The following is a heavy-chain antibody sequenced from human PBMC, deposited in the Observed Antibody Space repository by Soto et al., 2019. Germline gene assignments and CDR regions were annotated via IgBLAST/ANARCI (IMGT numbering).Heavy chain of an antibody. CDR2: FTSGGST. Sequence: EVQLLESGGDLVQPGGSLRLSCAASGFIFSNYAMTWVRQAPGKGPEWVSTFTSGGSTYYRDTVKDRFTITSDNTKNTFNRTVNRLRAGDTVVYYAARTDTDNSQTSGWANRFDYWGQGTLVTVSS. CDR1: GFIFSNYA. V-gene: IGHV3-23*01. D-gene: IGHD6-19*01. J-gene: IGHJ4*02. CDR3: ARTDTDNSQTSGWANRFDY.